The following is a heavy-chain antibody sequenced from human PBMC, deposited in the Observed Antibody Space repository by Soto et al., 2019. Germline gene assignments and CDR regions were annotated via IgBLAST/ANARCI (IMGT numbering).Heavy chain of an antibody. D-gene: IGHD4-17*01. CDR1: GFIFRNYA. V-gene: IGHV3-23*01. J-gene: IGHJ4*02. CDR3: AKGPLYGDYVSG. Sequence: GGSLRLSCAASGFIFRNYAMSWVRQAPGKGLEWVSGISGRGGSTYYADSVKGRFTISRDNSKNTLYLQMNSLRAEDTAVYYCAKGPLYGDYVSGWGQGTLVTVSS. CDR2: ISGRGGST.